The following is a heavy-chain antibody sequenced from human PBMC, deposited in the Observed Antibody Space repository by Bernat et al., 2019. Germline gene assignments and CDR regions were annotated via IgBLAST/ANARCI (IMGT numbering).Heavy chain of an antibody. J-gene: IGHJ4*02. V-gene: IGHV3-23*01. CDR2: ISAGGGST. Sequence: EVQLLESGGDLVQPGGSLRLSCAASGFTFSSYAMSWVRQAPGKGLEWVSAISAGGGSTYHADSVKGRFTISRDNSKNTPFLQMNSLRAEDTALYYCAKVYSSSSYVPDYWGQGTLVTVSS. CDR3: AKVYSSSSYVPDY. CDR1: GFTFSSYA. D-gene: IGHD6-13*01.